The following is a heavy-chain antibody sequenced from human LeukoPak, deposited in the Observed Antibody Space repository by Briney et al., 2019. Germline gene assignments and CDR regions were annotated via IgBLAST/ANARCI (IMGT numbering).Heavy chain of an antibody. CDR3: ASQKEGYSSGRGPPGAYYYMDV. CDR1: GYTFTSYG. J-gene: IGHJ6*03. D-gene: IGHD6-19*01. CDR2: ISAYNGNT. Sequence: GASVKVSCKASGYTFTSYGISWVRQAPGQGLEWMGWISAYNGNTNYAQKLQGRVTMTTHTSTSTAYMELRSLRSDDTAVYYCASQKEGYSSGRGPPGAYYYMDVWGKGTTVTVSS. V-gene: IGHV1-18*01.